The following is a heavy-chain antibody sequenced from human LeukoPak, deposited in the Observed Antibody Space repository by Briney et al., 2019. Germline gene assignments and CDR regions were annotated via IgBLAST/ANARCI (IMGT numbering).Heavy chain of an antibody. CDR3: ARRGYYGSGKID. D-gene: IGHD3-10*01. J-gene: IGHJ4*02. CDR1: GGTFSSYA. V-gene: IGHV1-69*05. CDR2: IIPIFGTA. Sequence: SVKVSCKASGGTFSSYAISWVRQAPRQGLEWMGRIIPIFGTANYAQKFQGRVTITTDESTSTAYMELSSLRSEDTAVYYCARRGYYGSGKIDWGQGTLVTVSS.